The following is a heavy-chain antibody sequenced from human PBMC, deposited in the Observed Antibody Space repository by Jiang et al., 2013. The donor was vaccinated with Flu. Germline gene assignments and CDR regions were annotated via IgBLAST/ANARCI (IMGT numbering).Heavy chain of an antibody. CDR3: VRDLSLSHSDLFDD. V-gene: IGHV3-20*04. J-gene: IGHJ4*02. CDR2: IHSSGTRT. D-gene: IGHD3-10*01. Sequence: QLLESGGGVVRPGGSLTLSCAASGFNFDDFAMSWVRQAPGKGLQWVSTIHSSGTRTAYVDSVKGRFTISRDNAKNSLYLQMNSLRAEDTAFYYCVRDLSLSHSDLFDDWGQGTLVTVSS. CDR1: GFNFDDFA.